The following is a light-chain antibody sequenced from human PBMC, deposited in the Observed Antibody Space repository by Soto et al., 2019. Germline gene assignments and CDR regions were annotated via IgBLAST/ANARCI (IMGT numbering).Light chain of an antibody. CDR2: DAS. V-gene: IGKV1-5*01. CDR1: QSVNSW. CDR3: QQYNSYWT. J-gene: IGKJ1*01. Sequence: DIQMTQSPSTLSAYVGDRVTITCRASQSVNSWLAWYQQKPGKAPKVLIYDASSLESGVPSRFSGSGSGTEFTLTISSLQPDDFATYYCQQYNSYWTFGQGTKVDIK.